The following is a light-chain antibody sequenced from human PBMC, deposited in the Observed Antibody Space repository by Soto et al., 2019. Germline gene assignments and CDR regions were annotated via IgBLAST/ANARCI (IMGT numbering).Light chain of an antibody. Sequence: QSALTQPPSASGSPGQSVTISCTGTSSDVGGYNFVSWYQQHPGKAPKLMIYEVSKRPSGVPDRFSGSKSGNTASLTVSGLQAEDEAYYYCNSYAGSNNFVVFGGGTKVTVL. CDR2: EVS. CDR3: NSYAGSNNFVV. CDR1: SSDVGGYNF. J-gene: IGLJ2*01. V-gene: IGLV2-8*01.